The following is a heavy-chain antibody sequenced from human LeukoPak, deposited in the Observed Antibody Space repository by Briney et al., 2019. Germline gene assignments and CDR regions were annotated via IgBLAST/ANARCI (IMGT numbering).Heavy chain of an antibody. CDR3: TRNYYDFWSGHTTNWFDP. Sequence: ASVKVSCKVSGGTFSSYAISWVRQAPGQGLEWMGGIIPIFGTANYAQKFQGRVTITADESTSTAYMELSSLRSEDTAVYYCTRNYYDFWSGHTTNWFDPWGQGTLVTVSS. J-gene: IGHJ5*02. CDR1: GGTFSSYA. D-gene: IGHD3-3*01. CDR2: IIPIFGTA. V-gene: IGHV1-69*13.